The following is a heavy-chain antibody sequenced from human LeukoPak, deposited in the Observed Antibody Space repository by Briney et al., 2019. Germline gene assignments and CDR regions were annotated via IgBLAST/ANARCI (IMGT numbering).Heavy chain of an antibody. J-gene: IGHJ6*03. CDR1: GSSLSTSGMC. D-gene: IGHD5-12*01. V-gene: IGHV2-70*11. Sequence: SGPTLVKPTQTLTLTCTFSGSSLSTSGMCVSWIRQPPGKALEWLARIDWDDDKYYSTSLKTRLTISKDTSKNQVVLTMTNMDPVDTATFYCARIRRVATNPFDYYYMDVWGKGTTVTVSS. CDR3: ARIRRVATNPFDYYYMDV. CDR2: IDWDDDK.